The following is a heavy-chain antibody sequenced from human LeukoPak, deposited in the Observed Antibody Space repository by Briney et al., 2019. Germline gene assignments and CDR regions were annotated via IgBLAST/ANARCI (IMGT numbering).Heavy chain of an antibody. V-gene: IGHV6-1*01. D-gene: IGHD1-26*01. J-gene: IGHJ4*02. Sequence: SQTLSLTCAISADSVSSNSAACNWIRQSPSRGLEGLGRTYYRSKLYNDYAVSVKSRITINPDTSKNQFSLQLNAVAPEDTAVYYCARGRGGGSYTYYFDYWGQGTLVTVSS. CDR3: ARGRGGGSYTYYFDY. CDR2: TYYRSKLYN. CDR1: ADSVSSNSAA.